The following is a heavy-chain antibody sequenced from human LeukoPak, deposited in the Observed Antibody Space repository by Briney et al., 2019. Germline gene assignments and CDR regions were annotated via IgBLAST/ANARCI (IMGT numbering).Heavy chain of an antibody. CDR2: IYYTGST. Sequence: SETLSLTCTVSGGSISSSTYYWGWIRQPPGKGLEWIGTIYYTGSTYYNPSLKSRVTISVDTSKNQFSLKLTSVTAADTAVYYCARLRYYYDTSGRGDFDCWGQGTLVTVSS. D-gene: IGHD3-22*01. V-gene: IGHV4-39*01. J-gene: IGHJ4*02. CDR1: GGSISSSTYY. CDR3: ARLRYYYDTSGRGDFDC.